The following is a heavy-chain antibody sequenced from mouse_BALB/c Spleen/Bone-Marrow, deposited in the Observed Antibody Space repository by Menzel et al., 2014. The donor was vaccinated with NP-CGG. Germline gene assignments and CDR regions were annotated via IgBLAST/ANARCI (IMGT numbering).Heavy chain of an antibody. Sequence: VKLMESGAELAKPGAPVKMSCKASGYTFTSYWMHWVKQRPGQGLEWIGNINPSTGYTEYNQKFKDKATLTADKSSSTAYMQLSSLTSEDSAVYYCARSYGKNVDYWGQGTTLTVSS. CDR3: ARSYGKNVDY. CDR2: INPSTGYT. D-gene: IGHD2-1*01. J-gene: IGHJ2*01. V-gene: IGHV1-7*01. CDR1: GYTFTSYW.